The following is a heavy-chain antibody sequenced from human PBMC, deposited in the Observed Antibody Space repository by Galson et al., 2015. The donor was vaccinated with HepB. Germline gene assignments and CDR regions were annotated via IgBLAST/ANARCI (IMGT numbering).Heavy chain of an antibody. CDR3: ASLGYCSGTADCYGTS. D-gene: IGHD2-15*01. Sequence: ETLSLTCAVSGGSISSRNWWSWVRQPPGKGLEWIGEIYHSGTTNYSPSLKSRLTISVDKSKNQFSLKLSSVTAADTAMYYCASLGYCSGTADCYGTSWGQGTLVTVSS. CDR1: GGSISSRNW. V-gene: IGHV4-4*02. CDR2: IYHSGTT. J-gene: IGHJ5*02.